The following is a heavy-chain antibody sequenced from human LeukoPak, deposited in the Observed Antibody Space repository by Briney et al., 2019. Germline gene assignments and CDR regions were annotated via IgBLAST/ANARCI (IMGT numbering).Heavy chain of an antibody. V-gene: IGHV4-39*01. CDR2: IYYSGGT. D-gene: IGHD2-2*01. CDR1: GGSISSSSYY. CDR3: ARDSSSSDAFDI. J-gene: IGHJ3*02. Sequence: SETLSLTCTVSGGSISSSSYYWGWIRQPPGKGLEWIGSIYYSGGTYYNPSLKSRVTISVDTSKNQFSLKLSSVTAADTAVYYCARDSSSSDAFDIWGQGTMVTVSS.